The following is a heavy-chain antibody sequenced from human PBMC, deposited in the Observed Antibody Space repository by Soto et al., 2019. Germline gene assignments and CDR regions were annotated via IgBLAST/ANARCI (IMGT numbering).Heavy chain of an antibody. D-gene: IGHD2-15*01. CDR2: ISYDGSNK. V-gene: IGHV3-30*03. CDR3: AIDPLGYCSGGSCPGYFQH. CDR1: GFTFSSYG. Sequence: QVQLVESGGGVVQPGRSLRLSCAASGFTFSSYGMHWVRQAPGKGLEWVAVISYDGSNKYYADSVKGRFTISRDNSKNTLYLQMNSLRAEDTAVYYCAIDPLGYCSGGSCPGYFQHWGQGTLVTVSS. J-gene: IGHJ1*01.